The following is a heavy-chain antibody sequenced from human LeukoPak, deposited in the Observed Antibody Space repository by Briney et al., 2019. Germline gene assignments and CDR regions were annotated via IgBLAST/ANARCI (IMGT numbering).Heavy chain of an antibody. D-gene: IGHD6-19*01. Sequence: GRSLRLSCAASGFTFSSYGMHWVRQAPGKGLEWVAVIWYDGSNKYYADSVKGRFTISRDNSKNTLYLQMNSLRAEDTAVYYCARDLTPWLVNVNDAFDIWGQGTMVTVSS. V-gene: IGHV3-33*01. CDR3: ARDLTPWLVNVNDAFDI. J-gene: IGHJ3*02. CDR1: GFTFSSYG. CDR2: IWYDGSNK.